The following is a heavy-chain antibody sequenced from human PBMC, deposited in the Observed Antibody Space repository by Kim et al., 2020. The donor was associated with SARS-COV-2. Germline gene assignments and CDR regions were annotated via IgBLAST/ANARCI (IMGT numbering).Heavy chain of an antibody. V-gene: IGHV1-18*01. CDR1: GYIFSTYG. D-gene: IGHD6-13*01. CDR2: IRVHNGDT. CDR3: ARGGGSSSWLDNFDF. Sequence: ASVKVSCKASGYIFSTYGVNWVRQAPGQGLEWMGWIRVHNGDTTYAQKFQGRVIMTTDTSTQTGYMELKSLRSDDTAVYFCARGGGSSSWLDNFDFWGQG. J-gene: IGHJ4*02.